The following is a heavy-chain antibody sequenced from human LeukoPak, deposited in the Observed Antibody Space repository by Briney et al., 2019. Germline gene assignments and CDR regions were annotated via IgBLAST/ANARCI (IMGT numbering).Heavy chain of an antibody. Sequence: PGGSLRLSCAASGFTFTNAWMSWVRQAPGKGLECVARIKTKLFGEEEDYAAAVQGRFSISRDDSKNMMYLQMSGLKTEDTAVYYCAADVPQPLAQIDFWGRGTLVIVSS. V-gene: IGHV3-15*01. CDR1: GFTFTNAW. CDR2: IKTKLFGEEE. D-gene: IGHD1-14*01. J-gene: IGHJ4*01. CDR3: AADVPQPLAQIDF.